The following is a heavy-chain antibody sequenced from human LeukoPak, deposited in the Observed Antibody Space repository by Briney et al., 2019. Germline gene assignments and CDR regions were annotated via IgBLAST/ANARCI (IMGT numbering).Heavy chain of an antibody. J-gene: IGHJ4*02. CDR1: GGSISSSSSY. CDR2: IYYSGSP. V-gene: IGHV4-39*01. CDR3: ARGFATMVRGVVLDF. D-gene: IGHD3-10*01. Sequence: PSETLSLTCTVSGGSISSSSSYWGWIRQPPGKGLEWIGSIYYSGSPYYNPSLKSRVTISVDTSKNQFSLKLNSVTAADTAVYYCARGFATMVRGVVLDFWGQGTLVTVSS.